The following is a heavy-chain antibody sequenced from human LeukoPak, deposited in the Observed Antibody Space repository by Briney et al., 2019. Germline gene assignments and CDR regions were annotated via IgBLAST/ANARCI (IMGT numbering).Heavy chain of an antibody. V-gene: IGHV4-38-2*02. CDR3: ARVSKEAVLDY. Sequence: SETLSLTCTVSGYSISSGYYWGWIRQPPGKGLEWIGSIYTSGSTNYNPSLKSRVTMSVDTSKNQFSLKLSSVTAADTAVYYCARVSKEAVLDYWGQGTLVTVSS. CDR2: IYTSGST. CDR1: GYSISSGYY. J-gene: IGHJ4*02.